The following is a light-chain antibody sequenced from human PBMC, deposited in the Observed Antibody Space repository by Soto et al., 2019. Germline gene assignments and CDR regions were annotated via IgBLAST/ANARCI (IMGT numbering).Light chain of an antibody. Sequence: QSALTQPASVSGSPGQSITISCTGTSSDVGGYNFVSWYQQHPGKAPKLMIYEVSNRPSGVSNRFSGPKSGNTASLTISGLQPEDDADYYCSSYISGNTPDVFGTGTKVTVL. CDR2: EVS. J-gene: IGLJ1*01. V-gene: IGLV2-14*01. CDR3: SSYISGNTPDV. CDR1: SSDVGGYNF.